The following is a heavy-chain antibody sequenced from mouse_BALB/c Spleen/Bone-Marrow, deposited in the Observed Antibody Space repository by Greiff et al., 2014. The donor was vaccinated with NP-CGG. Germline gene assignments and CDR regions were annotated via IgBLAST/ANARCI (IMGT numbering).Heavy chain of an antibody. Sequence: EVQLVESGAELVKPGASVKLSCTASGFNIKDTYMHWVKQRPEQGLEWIGRIDPANGNTEYDPKFQGKATITADTSSNTAYPQLSSLTSEDTAVYYCARFAYWGQGTLVTVYA. CDR1: GFNIKDTY. V-gene: IGHV14-3*02. J-gene: IGHJ3*01. CDR2: IDPANGNT. CDR3: ARFAY.